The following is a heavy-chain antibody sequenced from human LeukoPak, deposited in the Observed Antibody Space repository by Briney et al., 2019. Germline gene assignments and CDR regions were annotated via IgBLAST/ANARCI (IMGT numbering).Heavy chain of an antibody. CDR3: ARDYGVAGLFDP. D-gene: IGHD6-19*01. CDR2: IKEDGSEK. CDR1: RFTFSNYW. Sequence: PGGSLRLSCTASRFTFSNYWMSWVRQAPGKGLEGVANIKEDGSEKYYVDSVKGRFTISRDNAKNSLYLQMNSLRAEDTAVYYCARDYGVAGLFDPWGQGTLVTVSS. V-gene: IGHV3-7*01. J-gene: IGHJ5*02.